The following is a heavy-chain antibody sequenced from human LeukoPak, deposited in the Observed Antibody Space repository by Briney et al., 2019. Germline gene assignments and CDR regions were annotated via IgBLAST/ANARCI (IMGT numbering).Heavy chain of an antibody. CDR1: GGSISSYY. V-gene: IGHV4-59*12. Sequence: SETLSLTCTVSGGSISSYYWSWIRQPPGKGLEWIGYMYYSGSTNYNPSLKSRVTISVDMSKNQVSLKLSSVTAADTAVYYCARDSYGYSSSWYEYWGQGTLVTVSS. CDR3: ARDSYGYSSSWYEY. D-gene: IGHD6-13*01. J-gene: IGHJ4*02. CDR2: MYYSGST.